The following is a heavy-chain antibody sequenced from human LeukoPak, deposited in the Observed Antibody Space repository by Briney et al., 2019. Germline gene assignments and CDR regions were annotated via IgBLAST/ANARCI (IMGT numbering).Heavy chain of an antibody. CDR3: ARDNGSGTWYYYGMDV. CDR2: ISSSSSYI. V-gene: IGHV3-21*01. J-gene: IGHJ6*04. CDR1: GFTFSSYS. D-gene: IGHD3-10*01. Sequence: PGGSLRLSCAASGFTFSSYSMNWVRQAPGKGLEWVSSISSSSSYIYYADSVKGRFTISRDNAKNSLYLQMNSLRAEDTAVYCCARDNGSGTWYYYGMDVWGKGTTVTVSS.